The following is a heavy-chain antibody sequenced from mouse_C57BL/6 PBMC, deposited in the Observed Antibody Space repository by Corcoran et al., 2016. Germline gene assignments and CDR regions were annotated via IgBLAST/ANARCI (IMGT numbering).Heavy chain of an antibody. J-gene: IGHJ4*01. CDR3: ATRRYSNYDAMDY. D-gene: IGHD2-5*01. CDR2: INPNNGGT. CDR1: GYTFTDYN. V-gene: IGHV1-18*01. Sequence: EVQLQQSGPELVKPGASVKIPCKASGYTFTDYNMDWVKQSHGKSLEWIGDINPNNGGTIYNQKFKGKATLTVDKSSSTAYMELRSLTSEDTAVYYCATRRYSNYDAMDYWGQGTSVTVSS.